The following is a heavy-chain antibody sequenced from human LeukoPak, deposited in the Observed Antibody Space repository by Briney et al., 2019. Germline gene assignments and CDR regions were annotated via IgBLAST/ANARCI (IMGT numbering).Heavy chain of an antibody. CDR1: GVSISSGDYY. V-gene: IGHV4-30-4*01. CDR2: IYYSGST. CDR3: ARSPWVPAAIRWKDWFDP. D-gene: IGHD2-2*01. Sequence: PSETLSLTCTDSGVSISSGDYYWSWIRQPPGKGLEWIGYIYYSGSTYYNPSLKSRVTISVDTSKNQFSLKLSSVTAADTAVYYRARSPWVPAAIRWKDWFDPWGQGTLVTVSS. J-gene: IGHJ5*02.